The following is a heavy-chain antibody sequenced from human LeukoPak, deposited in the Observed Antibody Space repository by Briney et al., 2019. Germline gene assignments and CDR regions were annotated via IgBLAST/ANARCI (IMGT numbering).Heavy chain of an antibody. CDR3: ARVWTSDPALY. J-gene: IGHJ4*02. CDR1: GYTFTDYY. CDR2: INPNSGGT. D-gene: IGHD3-10*01. Sequence: ASVKVSCKASGYTFTDYYMHWVRQAPGQGLQWMGWINPNSGGTNYAQKFQGRVTMTRDTSISTAYMELSSLRSDDTAVYYCARVWTSDPALYWGQGTLVTVSS. V-gene: IGHV1-2*02.